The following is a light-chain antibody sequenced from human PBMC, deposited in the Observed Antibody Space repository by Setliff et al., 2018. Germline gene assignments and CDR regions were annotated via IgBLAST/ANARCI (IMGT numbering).Light chain of an antibody. CDR1: QGISSY. CDR2: AAS. J-gene: IGKJ4*01. CDR3: QQHNFYPLT. Sequence: DIQLTQSPSFLSASVGDRVTITCRASQGISSYLAWSQQKPGKAPKLLIYAASTLQSGVPSRFSGTGSGTEFTLTISSLQPEDFATYYCQQHNFYPLTFGGGTK. V-gene: IGKV1-9*01.